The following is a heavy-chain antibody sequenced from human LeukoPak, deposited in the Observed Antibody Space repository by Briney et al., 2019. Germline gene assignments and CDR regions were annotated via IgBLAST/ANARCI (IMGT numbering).Heavy chain of an antibody. CDR3: AKDRLTYYYYGMDV. Sequence: GGSLRLSCAASGFTFSDYTMNWVRQAPGKGLEWVACITTRSSYMYYADSVKGRFTISRDNAKNLLYLQMNSLRAEDTAVYYCAKDRLTYYYYGMDVWGQGTTVTVSS. V-gene: IGHV3-21*01. CDR2: ITTRSSYM. CDR1: GFTFSDYT. J-gene: IGHJ6*02. D-gene: IGHD2-15*01.